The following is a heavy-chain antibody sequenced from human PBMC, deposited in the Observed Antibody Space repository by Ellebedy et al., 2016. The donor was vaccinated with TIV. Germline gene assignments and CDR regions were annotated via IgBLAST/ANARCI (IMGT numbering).Heavy chain of an antibody. CDR3: ARELVAVADNWFDP. J-gene: IGHJ5*02. CDR2: ASYSVNT. D-gene: IGHD6-19*01. CDR1: GGSISSSDRYW. Sequence: SETLSLTCTVSGGSISSSDRYWWGWIRQPPGKGLEWIGSASYSVNTYYNPSLKSRVTISLDTSKNQFSLRLTSVTAADTAVYYCARELVAVADNWFDPWGQGTLVTVSS. V-gene: IGHV4-39*07.